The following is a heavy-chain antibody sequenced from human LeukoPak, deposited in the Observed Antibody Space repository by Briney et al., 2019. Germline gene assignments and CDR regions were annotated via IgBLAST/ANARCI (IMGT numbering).Heavy chain of an antibody. CDR3: ARDRWDSSGWYDAFDI. J-gene: IGHJ3*02. Sequence: PGGSLRLSGAASGFTFSSYSMNWVRQAPGKGLDWFSSISSSSSYIYYADSVKGRFTISRDNAKNSLYLQMNSLRAEDTAVYYCARDRWDSSGWYDAFDIWGQGTMVTVSS. D-gene: IGHD6-19*01. CDR2: ISSSSSYI. CDR1: GFTFSSYS. V-gene: IGHV3-21*01.